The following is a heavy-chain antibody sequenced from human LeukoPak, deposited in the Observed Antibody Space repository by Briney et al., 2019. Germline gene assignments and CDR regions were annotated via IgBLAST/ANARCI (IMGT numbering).Heavy chain of an antibody. D-gene: IGHD3-10*01. Sequence: LRLSCAASGFTFSSYEMNWVRQAPGKGLEWIGEINHSGSTNYNPSLKSRVTISVDTSKNQFSLKLSSVTAADTAVYYCARLRRYGSGSYYNYYYYYMDVWGKGTTVTISS. CDR3: ARLRRYGSGSYYNYYYYYMDV. CDR1: GFTFSSYE. V-gene: IGHV4-34*01. J-gene: IGHJ6*03. CDR2: INHSGST.